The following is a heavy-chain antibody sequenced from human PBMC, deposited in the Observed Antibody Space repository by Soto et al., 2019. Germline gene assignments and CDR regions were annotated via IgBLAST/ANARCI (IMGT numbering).Heavy chain of an antibody. CDR3: ARTYDSNGYANEFDY. CDR2: IYDNGIT. V-gene: IGHV4-4*09. J-gene: IGHJ4*02. D-gene: IGHD3-22*01. Sequence: QVVLQESGPGLVKPSETLSLTCSVSGRSITSYYWSWVRQPPGKGLEWIGYIYDNGITSQNPSLKSRVTMSAETSQNQFSLKLTSVTGADTAVYYCARTYDSNGYANEFDYWGQGILVTVTS. CDR1: GRSITSYY.